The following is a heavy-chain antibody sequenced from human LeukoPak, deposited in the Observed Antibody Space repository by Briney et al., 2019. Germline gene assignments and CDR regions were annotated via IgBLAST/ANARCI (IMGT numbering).Heavy chain of an antibody. V-gene: IGHV4-4*07. J-gene: IGHJ4*02. CDR3: ASDSGWYTPFDY. CDR2: IYTSGST. CDR1: GGSISSYY. D-gene: IGHD6-19*01. Sequence: SETLSLTCTVSGGSISSYYWSWIRQPAGKGLEWIGRIYTSGSTNYNPSLNSRVTMSVDTSKNQFSLKLSSVTAADTAVYYCASDSGWYTPFDYWGQGTLVTVSS.